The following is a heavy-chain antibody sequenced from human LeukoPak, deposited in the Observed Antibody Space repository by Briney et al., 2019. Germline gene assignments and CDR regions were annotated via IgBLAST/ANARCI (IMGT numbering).Heavy chain of an antibody. Sequence: GGSLRLSCTASGFTFGDYAMSWFRQAPGKGLEWVGCIRSKAYGGTTEYAASVKGRFTISRDDSKSIAYLQMNSLKTEDTAVYYCTRSPDYVDYAFDYWGQGTLVTVSS. CDR1: GFTFGDYA. CDR2: IRSKAYGGTT. J-gene: IGHJ4*02. D-gene: IGHD4-17*01. CDR3: TRSPDYVDYAFDY. V-gene: IGHV3-49*03.